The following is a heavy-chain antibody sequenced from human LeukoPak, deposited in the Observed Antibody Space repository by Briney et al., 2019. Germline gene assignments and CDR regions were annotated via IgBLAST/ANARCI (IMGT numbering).Heavy chain of an antibody. CDR2: IYYSGST. Sequence: SQTLSLTCTVSGGSISSGGYYWSWIRQHPGKGLEWIGYIYYSGSTYYNPSLKSRVTISVDTSKNQFSLKLSSMTAADTAVYYCARGIRITMVRGVIGWFDPWGQGTLVTVSS. J-gene: IGHJ5*02. CDR3: ARGIRITMVRGVIGWFDP. D-gene: IGHD3-10*01. V-gene: IGHV4-31*03. CDR1: GGSISSGGYY.